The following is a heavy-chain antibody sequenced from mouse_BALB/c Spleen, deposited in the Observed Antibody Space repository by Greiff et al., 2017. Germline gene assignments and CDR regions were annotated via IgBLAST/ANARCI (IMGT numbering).Heavy chain of an antibody. CDR1: GFTFSNYW. CDR3: TQLLRYAWFAY. Sequence: EVKLVESGGGLVQPGGSMKLSCVASGFTFSNYWMNWVRQSPEKGLEWVAEIRLKSNNYATHYAESVKGRFTISRDDSKSSVYLQMNNLRAEDTGIYYCTQLLRYAWFAYWGQGTLVTVSA. J-gene: IGHJ3*01. CDR2: IRLKSNNYAT. D-gene: IGHD1-1*01. V-gene: IGHV6-6*02.